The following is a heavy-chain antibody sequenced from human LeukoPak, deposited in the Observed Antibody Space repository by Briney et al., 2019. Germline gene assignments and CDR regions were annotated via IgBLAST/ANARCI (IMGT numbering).Heavy chain of an antibody. D-gene: IGHD3-22*01. CDR3: ARGDDSGYYDYFDY. J-gene: IGHJ4*02. CDR1: GFTVDSNY. V-gene: IGHV3-53*01. CDR2: IYTGGNT. Sequence: GGSLRLSCAASGFTVDSNYLSWVRQAPGKGLEWVSTIYTGGNTYYAASVKGRFTISRDFSKNTVFLHMNSLRAEDTAMYYCARGDDSGYYDYFDYWGRGALVTVSS.